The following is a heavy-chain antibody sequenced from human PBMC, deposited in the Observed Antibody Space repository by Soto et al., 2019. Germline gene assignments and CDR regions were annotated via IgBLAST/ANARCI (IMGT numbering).Heavy chain of an antibody. CDR3: AKDIYRLGWLELGAPFDP. J-gene: IGHJ5*02. CDR1: GFTFSNYA. Sequence: GGSLRLSCAASGFTFSNYAMNWIRQAPGKGLEWLSSISANGRNAYYADSVKGRFTISRDRSKNTLYLQLDSLRVEDTAIYFCAKDIYRLGWLELGAPFDPWGQGTLVTVSS. D-gene: IGHD3-22*01. CDR2: ISANGRNA. V-gene: IGHV3-23*01.